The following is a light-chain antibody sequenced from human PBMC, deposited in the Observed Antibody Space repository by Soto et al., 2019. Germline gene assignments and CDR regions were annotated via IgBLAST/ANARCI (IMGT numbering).Light chain of an antibody. CDR3: QHLYSFPLS. V-gene: IGKV1-9*01. Sequence: DIQLTQSPSTLSASVGDRVTITCRASQTISYWLAWYQQKPGKAPKLLIYAASTLQTGVPSRFSGGGSGTDFALTISSLQPEDFATYYCQHLYSFPLSFGGGTRWIS. CDR1: QTISYW. CDR2: AAS. J-gene: IGKJ4*01.